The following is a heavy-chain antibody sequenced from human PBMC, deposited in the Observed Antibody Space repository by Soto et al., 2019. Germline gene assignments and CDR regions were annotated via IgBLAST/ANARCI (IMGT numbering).Heavy chain of an antibody. J-gene: IGHJ4*02. Sequence: GGSLRLSCAASGFTFNSYAMSWVRQAPGKGLEWVSTIGGSGGSTYYADSVRGRFTISRDNSKNTLYLQMNSLRAEDTAVYYCAKDRSGSSPYYFEYWGQGTLVTVSS. V-gene: IGHV3-23*01. CDR3: AKDRSGSSPYYFEY. D-gene: IGHD1-26*01. CDR2: IGGSGGST. CDR1: GFTFNSYA.